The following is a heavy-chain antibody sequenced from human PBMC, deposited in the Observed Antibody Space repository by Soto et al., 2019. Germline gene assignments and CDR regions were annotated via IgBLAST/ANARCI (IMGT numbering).Heavy chain of an antibody. J-gene: IGHJ6*02. CDR3: ARVGCSGGSCYPSLRPHYYYYGMDV. D-gene: IGHD2-15*01. CDR2: IYYSGST. CDR1: GGSISSYY. Sequence: SETLSLTCTVSGGSISSYYWSWIRQPPGKGLEWIGYIYYSGSTNYNPSLKSRVTISVDTSKNQFSLKLSSVTAADTAVYYCARVGCSGGSCYPSLRPHYYYYGMDVWGQGTTVTVSS. V-gene: IGHV4-59*01.